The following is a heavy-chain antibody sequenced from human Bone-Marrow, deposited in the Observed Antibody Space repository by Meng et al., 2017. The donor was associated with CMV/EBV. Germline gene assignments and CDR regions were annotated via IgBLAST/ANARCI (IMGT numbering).Heavy chain of an antibody. D-gene: IGHD1-26*01. J-gene: IGHJ4*02. CDR3: ARDSSGSYYGH. CDR1: GGTFSSYT. Sequence: SVKVSCKASGGTFSSYTISWVRQAPGQGLEWMGRIIPILGIANYAQKFQGRVTITADKSTSTAYMELSSLRSEDTAVYYCARDSSGSYYGHWGQGTLVTVTS. CDR2: IIPILGIA. V-gene: IGHV1-69*04.